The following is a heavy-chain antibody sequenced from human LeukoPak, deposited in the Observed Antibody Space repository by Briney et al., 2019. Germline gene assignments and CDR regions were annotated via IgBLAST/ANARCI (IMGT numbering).Heavy chain of an antibody. V-gene: IGHV4-31*03. J-gene: IGHJ4*02. CDR2: IYHSGST. CDR1: GGSIYSGGYC. Sequence: SETLSLTCTVSGGSIYSGGYCWSWIRQLPGKGLEWIGYIYHSGSTYYNPSLKSRVTISVDTSKCQFSLNLSSVTAADTAVYYCARAHSGYDLDYWGQGTLVTVSS. CDR3: ARAHSGYDLDY. D-gene: IGHD5-12*01.